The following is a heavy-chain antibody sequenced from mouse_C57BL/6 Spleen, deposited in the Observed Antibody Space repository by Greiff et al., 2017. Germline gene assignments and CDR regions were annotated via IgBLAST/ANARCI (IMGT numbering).Heavy chain of an antibody. CDR2: INPSSGYT. CDR1: GYTFTSYW. J-gene: IGHJ4*01. CDR3: ARSGYSNYDAMDY. V-gene: IGHV1-7*01. D-gene: IGHD2-5*01. Sequence: VQLQQSGAELAKPGASVKLSCKASGYTFTSYWMHWVKQRPGQGLEWIGYINPSSGYTKYNQKFKDKATLTADKSSSTAYMQLSILTYEDSAVYYCARSGYSNYDAMDYWGQGTSVTVSS.